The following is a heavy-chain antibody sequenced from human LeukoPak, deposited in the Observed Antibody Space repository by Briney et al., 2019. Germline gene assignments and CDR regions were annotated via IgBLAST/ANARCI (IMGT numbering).Heavy chain of an antibody. CDR1: GFTFSSYA. J-gene: IGHJ4*02. CDR2: IXGXGGSX. Sequence: GGSLRLSCAASGFTFSSYAMSWVRQAPGXGXXXXXXIXGXGGSXYXXXXXKXXFTISGDNSKNTLYLQMNSLRAEDTAVYYCAKDLYSSGWYYYFDYWGQGTPVTVSS. V-gene: IGHV3-23*01. CDR3: AKDLYSSGWYYYFDY. D-gene: IGHD6-19*01.